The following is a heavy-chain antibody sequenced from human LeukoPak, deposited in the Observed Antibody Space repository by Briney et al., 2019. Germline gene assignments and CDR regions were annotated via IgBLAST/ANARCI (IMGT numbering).Heavy chain of an antibody. CDR2: INPSGGST. D-gene: IGHD3-3*01. J-gene: IGHJ4*02. CDR3: ARNLEWLLAFDY. V-gene: IGHV1-46*01. Sequence: GASVKVSCKASGYTFTSYYMHWVRQAPGQGLEWMGIINPSGGSTSYAQKFQGRVTMTRDTSTSTAYMELSSLRSEDTAVYYCARNLEWLLAFDYWGQGTLVTVSS. CDR1: GYTFTSYY.